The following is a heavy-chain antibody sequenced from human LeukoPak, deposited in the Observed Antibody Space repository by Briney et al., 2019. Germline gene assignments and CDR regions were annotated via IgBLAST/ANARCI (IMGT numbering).Heavy chain of an antibody. CDR2: ISGSGGTT. CDR1: GFTFSSYA. CDR3: AKTSGYTDNWFDP. Sequence: PGGSLRLSCAAPGFTFSSYAMSWVRQAPGKGLEWVSTISGSGGTTYYAEFVKGRFTISRDNSKNTLYLQMNSLRAEDTAVYYCAKTSGYTDNWFDPWGQGTLVTVSS. D-gene: IGHD3-3*01. V-gene: IGHV3-23*01. J-gene: IGHJ5*02.